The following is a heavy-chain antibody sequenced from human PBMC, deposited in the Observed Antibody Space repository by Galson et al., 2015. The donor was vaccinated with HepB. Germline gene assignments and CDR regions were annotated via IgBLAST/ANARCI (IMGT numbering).Heavy chain of an antibody. D-gene: IGHD2-15*01. V-gene: IGHV1-18*01. Sequence: SVKVSCKASGYTFSSYSITWVRQAPGQGLEWVGWISPYNRDTKYARKLKGRVTMTTDTSTNTAYMELRTLRSDDTAVYYCARGALVVVVNATQNNWFDPWGQGTPVTVSS. CDR1: GYTFSSYS. J-gene: IGHJ5*02. CDR2: ISPYNRDT. CDR3: ARGALVVVVNATQNNWFDP.